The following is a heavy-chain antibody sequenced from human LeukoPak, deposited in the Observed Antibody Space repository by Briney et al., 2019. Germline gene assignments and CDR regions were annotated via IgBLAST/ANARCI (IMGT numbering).Heavy chain of an antibody. Sequence: PGGSPRLSCAASGFTFSNLWMSWVRQAPGKGLKWVANIKQDGSEKYYVDSVKGRFTISRDNAQNSLYLQMNSLRAEDTAIYYCATSTAAAGTDWGQGTLVTVSS. V-gene: IGHV3-7*03. CDR1: GFTFSNLW. J-gene: IGHJ4*02. CDR3: ATSTAAAGTD. D-gene: IGHD6-13*01. CDR2: IKQDGSEK.